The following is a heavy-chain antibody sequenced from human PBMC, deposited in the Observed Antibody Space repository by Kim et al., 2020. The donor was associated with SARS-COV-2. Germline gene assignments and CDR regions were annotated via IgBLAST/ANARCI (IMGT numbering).Heavy chain of an antibody. J-gene: IGHJ4*02. CDR1: GGSISSGGYY. Sequence: SETLSLTCTVSGGSISSGGYYWSWIRQHPGKDLDWIVYIYYSRSTYYNPSLKSRVTISVDTSKNQFSLKLSSVTAADTAVYYCARVLPDCGGDCYPGNFDYWGQGTLVTVSS. D-gene: IGHD2-21*02. CDR3: ARVLPDCGGDCYPGNFDY. V-gene: IGHV4-31*03. CDR2: IYYSRST.